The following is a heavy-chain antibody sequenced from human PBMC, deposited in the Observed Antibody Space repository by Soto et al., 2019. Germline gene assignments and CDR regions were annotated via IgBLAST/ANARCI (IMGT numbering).Heavy chain of an antibody. CDR3: AKDKDTTFSPQDY. J-gene: IGHJ4*02. CDR1: GFTFTTYA. D-gene: IGHD2-15*01. V-gene: IGHV3-23*01. Sequence: GGSLRLSCAASGFTFTTYAMTWVRQAPGKGLECVSAISGSGGSTYYADSVKGRFTISRDNSKNTLYLQMNSLRAEDTAVYFCAKDKDTTFSPQDYWGQGTLVTVSS. CDR2: ISGSGGST.